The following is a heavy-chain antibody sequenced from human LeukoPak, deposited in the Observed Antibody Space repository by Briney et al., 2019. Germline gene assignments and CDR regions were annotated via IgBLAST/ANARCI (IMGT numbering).Heavy chain of an antibody. V-gene: IGHV3-74*01. Sequence: GGSLRLSCVASGFTFSRYWMHWVRQAPGKGLVWVSRINSDGSSTSYADSVKGRVTISRDNAKNTLYLQMNSLRAEDTAVYYCARGGRHWYFDLWGRGTLVTVSS. CDR2: INSDGSST. CDR3: ARGGRHWYFDL. D-gene: IGHD3-16*01. CDR1: GFTFSRYW. J-gene: IGHJ2*01.